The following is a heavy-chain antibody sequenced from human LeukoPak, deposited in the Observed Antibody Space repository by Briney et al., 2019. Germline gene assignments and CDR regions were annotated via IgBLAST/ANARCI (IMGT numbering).Heavy chain of an antibody. CDR2: IHYSGST. D-gene: IGHD1-26*01. Sequence: PSETLSLTCTVSGGSISSSTYYWGWIRQPPGKGLEWIGSIHYSGSTYYNPSLKSRVTISVDTSKNHFSLKLSSVTAADTAVYYCARQVWSGSYYWGWGQGTLVTVSS. CDR3: ARQVWSGSYYWG. CDR1: GGSISSSTYY. V-gene: IGHV4-39*01. J-gene: IGHJ4*02.